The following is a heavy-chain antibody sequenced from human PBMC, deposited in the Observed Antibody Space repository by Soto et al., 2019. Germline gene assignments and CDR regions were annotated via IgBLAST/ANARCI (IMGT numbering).Heavy chain of an antibody. CDR3: ARAGFLNGYYKGSYYYYGMDV. D-gene: IGHD3-9*01. J-gene: IGHJ6*02. V-gene: IGHV4-39*01. CDR2: IYYSGST. Sequence: PSETLSLTCTVSGGSISSSSYYWGWIRQPPGKGLEWIGSIYYSGSTYYNPSLKSRVTISVDTSKNQFSLKLSSVTAADTAVYYCARAGFLNGYYKGSYYYYGMDVWGQGTTVTVYS. CDR1: GGSISSSSYY.